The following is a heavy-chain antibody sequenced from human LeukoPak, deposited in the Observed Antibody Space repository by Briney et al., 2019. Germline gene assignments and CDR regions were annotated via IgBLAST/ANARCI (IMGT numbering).Heavy chain of an antibody. CDR2: INHSGST. CDR3: ARGIPGYYDTSGYYYDY. V-gene: IGHV4-39*07. J-gene: IGHJ4*02. CDR1: GGSISTSDYY. D-gene: IGHD3-22*01. Sequence: SETLSLTCIVSGGSISTSDYYWSWIRQPPGKGLEWIGEINHSGSTNYNPSLKSRVTISVDTSKNQFSLKLSSVTAADTAVYYCARGIPGYYDTSGYYYDYWGQGTLVTVSS.